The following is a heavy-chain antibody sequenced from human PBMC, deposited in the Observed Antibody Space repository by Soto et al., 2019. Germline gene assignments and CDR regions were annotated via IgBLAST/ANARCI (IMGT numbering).Heavy chain of an antibody. CDR2: FSYTGST. CDR1: RGSIFSSAYY. D-gene: IGHD2-8*02. CDR3: ARPQGTASSDYGLDV. J-gene: IGHJ6*02. Sequence: QLQLQESGPGLVKPSETLSLTCTVSRGSIFSSAYYWGWIRQPPGKGLEWVGTFSYTGSTYYNPPLKSRVTISVDSSNNQVSLKLSSVTAADTAVYYCARPQGTASSDYGLDVWGQGTTVIVSS. V-gene: IGHV4-39*01.